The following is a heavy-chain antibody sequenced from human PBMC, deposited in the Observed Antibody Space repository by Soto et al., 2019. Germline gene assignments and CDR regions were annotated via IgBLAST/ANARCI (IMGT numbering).Heavy chain of an antibody. Sequence: QLQLQESGSGLVKPSQTLSLTCAVSGGSISSGGYSWSWIRQPPGKGLEWIGSIYHSGSTYYNPSLKSRVTISVDRSKNKLYLQLSSVTAADTAVYYFARERFGELLFDDWGQGTLVTVSS. CDR1: GGSISSGGYS. CDR3: ARERFGELLFDD. CDR2: IYHSGST. V-gene: IGHV4-30-2*01. J-gene: IGHJ4*02. D-gene: IGHD3-10*01.